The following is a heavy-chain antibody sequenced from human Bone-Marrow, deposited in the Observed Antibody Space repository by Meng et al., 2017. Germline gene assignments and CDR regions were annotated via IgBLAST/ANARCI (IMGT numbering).Heavy chain of an antibody. CDR2: VWYDGSNK. CDR3: ARDYYDSPGPFDY. Sequence: HVPLVGSGGGVVQPGRSLRLSCAASGFTFNNYGMHWVRQAPGKGLEWVAVVWYDGSNKYYADSVKGRFTISRDNSKNTLYLQMNSLRAEDTAIYYCARDYYDSPGPFDYWGQGTLVTVSS. D-gene: IGHD3-22*01. CDR1: GFTFNNYG. V-gene: IGHV3-33*01. J-gene: IGHJ4*02.